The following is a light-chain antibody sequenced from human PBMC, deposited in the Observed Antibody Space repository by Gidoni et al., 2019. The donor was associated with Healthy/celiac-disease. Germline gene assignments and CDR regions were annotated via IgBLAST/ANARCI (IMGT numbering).Light chain of an antibody. CDR1: QSVSSSY. J-gene: IGKJ1*01. CDR3: QQYGSSPWT. V-gene: IGKV3-20*01. CDR2: GAS. Sequence: EIVLTQSPGTLSLSQGARATLSCRASQSVSSSYLAWYQQKPGQAPRLLIFGASNRATGIPDRFSGSGSGTDFTLTISRLEPEDFAVYYCQQYGSSPWTFGQGTRVEIK.